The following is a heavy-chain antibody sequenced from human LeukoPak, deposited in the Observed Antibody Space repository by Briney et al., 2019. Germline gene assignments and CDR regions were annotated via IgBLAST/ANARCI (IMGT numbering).Heavy chain of an antibody. V-gene: IGHV3-30*02. J-gene: IGHJ4*02. Sequence: PGGSLRLSCAASGFTFSSYGMHWVRQAPGKGLEWVAFIRYDGSNKYYADSVKGRFTISRDNSKNTLYLQMNSLRAEDTAVYYCAKDSVWFGESTPYYFDYWGQGTLVTVSS. D-gene: IGHD3-10*01. CDR1: GFTFSSYG. CDR2: IRYDGSNK. CDR3: AKDSVWFGESTPYYFDY.